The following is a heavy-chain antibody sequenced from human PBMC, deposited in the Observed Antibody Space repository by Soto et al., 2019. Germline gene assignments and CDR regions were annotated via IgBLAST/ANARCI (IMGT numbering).Heavy chain of an antibody. CDR1: GGTFSSYA. Sequence: GASVKVSCKASGGTFSSYAISWVRQAPGQGLEWMGGIIPIFGTANYAQKFQGRVTITADKSTSTAYMELSSLRSEDTAVYYRARGGGIHYYYYYGMDVWGQGTTVTVSS. D-gene: IGHD3-16*01. J-gene: IGHJ6*02. CDR2: IIPIFGTA. CDR3: ARGGGIHYYYYYGMDV. V-gene: IGHV1-69*06.